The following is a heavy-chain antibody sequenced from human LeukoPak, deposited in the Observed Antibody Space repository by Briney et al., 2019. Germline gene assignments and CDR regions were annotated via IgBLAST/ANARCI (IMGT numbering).Heavy chain of an antibody. D-gene: IGHD2-21*02. Sequence: SETLSLTCTVSGGSISSYYWSWIRQPAGKGLEWIGRIYTSGSTNYNPSLKSRVTMSVDTSKNQFSLKLSSVTAADTAVYYCARAAENCGGDCYRSPFDPWGQGTLVTVSS. CDR2: IYTSGST. CDR3: ARAAENCGGDCYRSPFDP. J-gene: IGHJ5*02. CDR1: GGSISSYY. V-gene: IGHV4-4*07.